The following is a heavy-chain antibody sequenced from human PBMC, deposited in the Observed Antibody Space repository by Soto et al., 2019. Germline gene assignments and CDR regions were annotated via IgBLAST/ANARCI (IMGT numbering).Heavy chain of an antibody. CDR1: GFTFSSYA. V-gene: IGHV3-23*01. CDR2: ISGSGGST. J-gene: IGHJ4*02. D-gene: IGHD3-22*01. CDR3: AKTLYYYDSSGYQ. Sequence: PGGSLRLSCAASGFTFSSYAMSWVRQAPGKGLEWVSAISGSGGSTYYADSVKGRFTISRDNSKNTLYLQINSLRAEDTAVYYCAKTLYYYDSSGYQWGQGTLVTVSS.